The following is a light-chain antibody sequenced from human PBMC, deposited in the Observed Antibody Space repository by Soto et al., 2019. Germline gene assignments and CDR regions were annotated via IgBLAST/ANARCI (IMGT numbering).Light chain of an antibody. V-gene: IGLV2-14*03. Sequence: QSALTQSASVSGSPGQSITISCTGTSSDIGAYNYVSWYQHHPGKAPKLIIYDLIHRPSGVSTRFSGSKSGNTASLTISGLQAEDEADYYCNSFTITNTRGVFGGGTKLTVL. CDR2: DLI. J-gene: IGLJ2*01. CDR3: NSFTITNTRGV. CDR1: SSDIGAYNY.